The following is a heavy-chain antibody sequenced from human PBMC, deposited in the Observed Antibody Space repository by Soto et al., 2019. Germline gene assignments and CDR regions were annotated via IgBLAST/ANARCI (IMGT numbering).Heavy chain of an antibody. CDR2: INAGNGNT. Sequence: QVQLVQSGAEVKKPGASVKASCKASGYTFTSYAMHWVRQAPGQRLEWMGWINAGNGNTKYSQKFQGRVTVTRDTSASTAYMGLSSLGSEDTAGYYCAASSGSYQDGMDVWGQGTTVTVSS. CDR1: GYTFTSYA. D-gene: IGHD1-26*01. CDR3: AASSGSYQDGMDV. V-gene: IGHV1-3*01. J-gene: IGHJ6*02.